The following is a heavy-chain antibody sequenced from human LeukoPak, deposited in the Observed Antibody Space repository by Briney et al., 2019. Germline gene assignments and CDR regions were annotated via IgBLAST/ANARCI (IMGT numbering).Heavy chain of an antibody. D-gene: IGHD3-3*01. CDR2: ISGSGGST. CDR3: AKTHPGGVVMGDFDY. J-gene: IGHJ4*02. Sequence: GGSLRLSCAASGFTFSSYAMSWVRQAPGKGLEWVSAISGSGGSTYYADSVKGRLTISRDNSKNTLYLQMNSLRAEDTAVYYCAKTHPGGVVMGDFDYWGQGTLVTVSS. V-gene: IGHV3-23*01. CDR1: GFTFSSYA.